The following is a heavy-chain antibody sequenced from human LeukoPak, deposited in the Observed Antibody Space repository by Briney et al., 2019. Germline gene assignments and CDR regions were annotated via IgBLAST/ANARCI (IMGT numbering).Heavy chain of an antibody. J-gene: IGHJ3*02. D-gene: IGHD3-9*01. CDR2: ISYDGSNK. Sequence: GGSLRLSCAASGFTFSSYAMHWVRQAPGKGLEWVAVISYDGSNKYYADSVKGRFTISRDNSKNTLYLQMNSLRAEDTAVYYCARDGDILTGYRVFDIWGQGTMVTVSS. CDR3: ARDGDILTGYRVFDI. CDR1: GFTFSSYA. V-gene: IGHV3-30*04.